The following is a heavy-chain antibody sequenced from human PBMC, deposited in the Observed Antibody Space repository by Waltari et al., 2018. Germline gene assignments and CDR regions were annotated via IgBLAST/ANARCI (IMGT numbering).Heavy chain of an antibody. CDR3: ARDRGGDCSSTSCSDYFDY. D-gene: IGHD2-2*01. V-gene: IGHV4-30-4*08. CDR1: GGSISSGDYY. CDR2: IYYSGTT. J-gene: IGHJ4*02. Sequence: QVQLQESGPGLVKPSQTLSLTCTVSGGSISSGDYYWSWLRQPPGKGLEWIGYIYYSGTTYYNPSLKSRVTISLDTSKNQFSLKLSSVTAADTAVYYCARDRGGDCSSTSCSDYFDYWGQGTLVTVSS.